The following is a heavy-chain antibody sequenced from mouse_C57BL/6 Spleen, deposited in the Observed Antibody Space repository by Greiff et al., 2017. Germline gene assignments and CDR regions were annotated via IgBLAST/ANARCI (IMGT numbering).Heavy chain of an antibody. CDR2: IYPGDGAT. Sequence: VQLQQSGAELVKPGASVKISCKASGYAFSSYWMNWVKQRPGKGLAWIGQIYPGDGATNDNGKFKGKATLPADNASSTAYMQLSRLTSEDSAVYFCARLRQYYFDYWGQGTTLTVSS. CDR3: ARLRQYYFDY. V-gene: IGHV1-80*01. D-gene: IGHD2-12*01. CDR1: GYAFSSYW. J-gene: IGHJ2*01.